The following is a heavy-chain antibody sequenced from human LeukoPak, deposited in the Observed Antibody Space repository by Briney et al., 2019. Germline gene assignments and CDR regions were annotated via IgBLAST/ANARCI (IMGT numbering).Heavy chain of an antibody. CDR1: GGSISSYY. D-gene: IGHD5-12*01. V-gene: IGHV4-59*08. CDR2: IYYSGST. J-gene: IGHJ3*02. Sequence: SETLSLTCTVSGGSISSYYWSWIRQPPGKGLEWIGYIYYSGSTNYNPSLKSRVTISVDTSKNQFSLKLSSVAAADTAVYYCARVAHRETHAFDIWGQGTMVTVSS. CDR3: ARVAHRETHAFDI.